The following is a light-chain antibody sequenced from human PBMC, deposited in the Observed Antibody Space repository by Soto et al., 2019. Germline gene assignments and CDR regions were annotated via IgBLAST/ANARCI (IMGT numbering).Light chain of an antibody. CDR3: AAWDDSLTGYV. CDR1: SSNIGSNT. CDR2: SNN. V-gene: IGLV1-44*01. Sequence: QSALTQPPSASGTPWQRVTISCSGSSSNIGSNTVNWYQQLPGTAPKLLIYSNNQRPSGVPDRFSGSKSGTSASLAISGLQSEDEADYYCAAWDDSLTGYVFGTGTKVTIL. J-gene: IGLJ1*01.